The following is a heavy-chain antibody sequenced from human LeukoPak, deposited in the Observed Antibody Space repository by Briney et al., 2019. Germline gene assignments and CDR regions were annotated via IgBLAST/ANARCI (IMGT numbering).Heavy chain of an antibody. CDR2: ISCSGGST. V-gene: IGHV3-23*01. J-gene: IGHJ4*02. D-gene: IGHD2-2*01. CDR3: AKDGIYCSSTSCYDNFDY. Sequence: GGSLSLSCAVSGFPFSSYAMSWVRQAPGKGLEWVSAISCSGGSTYYADSVKGRFTISRDNYKNTLYLQMNSLRAEDTAVYYCAKDGIYCSSTSCYDNFDYWGQGTLVTVSS. CDR1: GFPFSSYA.